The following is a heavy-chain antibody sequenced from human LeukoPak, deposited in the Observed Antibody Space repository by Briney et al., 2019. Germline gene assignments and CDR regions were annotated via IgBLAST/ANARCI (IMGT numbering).Heavy chain of an antibody. D-gene: IGHD3-22*01. J-gene: IGHJ4*02. CDR3: ARHSPYYYDSSGYQFDY. V-gene: IGHV4-39*01. CDR1: GDSISSTSYY. CDR2: IYYSGST. Sequence: SETLSLTCTVSGDSISSTSYYWGWIRQPPGKGLEWIGSIYYSGSTYYNPSLKSRVTISVDTSKNQFSLKLSSVTAADTAVYYCARHSPYYYDSSGYQFDYWGQGTLVTVSS.